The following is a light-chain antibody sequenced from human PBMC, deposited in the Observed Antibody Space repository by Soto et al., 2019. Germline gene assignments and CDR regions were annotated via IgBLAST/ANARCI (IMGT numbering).Light chain of an antibody. CDR2: AAS. CDR3: QQLDSSPLT. CDR1: QGISSS. V-gene: IGKV1-9*01. J-gene: IGKJ3*01. Sequence: DIRLTQSPSFLSASVGDRVTITCRASQGISSSLTWYQQEPGKAPKLLIYAASTLQSGVPSRFSGSGSGTEFTLTISSLQPEDFATYYCQQLDSSPLTFGPGSIVDI.